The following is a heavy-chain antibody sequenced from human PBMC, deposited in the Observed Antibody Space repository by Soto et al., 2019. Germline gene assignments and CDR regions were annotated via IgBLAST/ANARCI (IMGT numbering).Heavy chain of an antibody. CDR2: ISGHNGNT. V-gene: IGHV1-18*01. CDR3: ARSRTPYYMDV. D-gene: IGHD2-15*01. J-gene: IGHJ6*03. CDR1: GYTFTNYG. Sequence: GASVKVSCKASGYTFTNYGIAWVRQAPGQGLEWMGWISGHNGNTKYSQKFQGRVTITRDTSASTAYMELSSLRSEDTAVYYCARSRTPYYMDVWGKGTTVTVSS.